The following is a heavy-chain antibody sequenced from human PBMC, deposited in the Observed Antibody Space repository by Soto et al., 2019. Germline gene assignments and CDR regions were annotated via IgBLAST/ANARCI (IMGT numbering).Heavy chain of an antibody. D-gene: IGHD3-3*01. Sequence: SDTLSLTCNVTGGSFSGCYWGWIRQPPGKALEWIGEINHTGNTNYNPSLKSRVTISVDTSKNQFSLHLSSVTAADTAVYYCARVPYYDFWSARFDSWGQGTLVTVSS. CDR1: GGSFSGCY. V-gene: IGHV4-34*01. CDR2: INHTGNT. J-gene: IGHJ4*02. CDR3: ARVPYYDFWSARFDS.